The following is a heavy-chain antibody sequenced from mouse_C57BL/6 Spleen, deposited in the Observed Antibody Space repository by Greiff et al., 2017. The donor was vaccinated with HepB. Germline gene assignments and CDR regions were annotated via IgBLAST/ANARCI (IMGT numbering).Heavy chain of an antibody. D-gene: IGHD1-1*01. Sequence: DVMLVESGGGLVKPGGSLKLSCAASGFTFSDYGMHWVRQAPEKGLEWVAYISSGSSTIYYADTVKGRFTISRDNAKNTLFLQMTSLRSEDTAMYYCARRLITTVVAHYYAMDYWGQGTSVTVSS. CDR1: GFTFSDYG. V-gene: IGHV5-17*01. CDR2: ISSGSSTI. CDR3: ARRLITTVVAHYYAMDY. J-gene: IGHJ4*01.